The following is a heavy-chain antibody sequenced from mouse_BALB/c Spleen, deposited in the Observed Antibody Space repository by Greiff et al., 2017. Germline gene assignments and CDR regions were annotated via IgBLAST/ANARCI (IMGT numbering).Heavy chain of an antibody. D-gene: IGHD1-2*01. V-gene: IGHV2-9*02. Sequence: VQLHQSGPGLVAPSQSLSITCTVSGFSLTSYGVHWVRQPPGKGLEWLGVIWAGGSTNYNSALMSRLSISKDNSKSQVFLKMNSLQTDDTAMYYCARGSGTTATGFAYWGQGTLVTVSA. CDR3: ARGSGTTATGFAY. CDR1: GFSLTSYG. CDR2: IWAGGST. J-gene: IGHJ3*01.